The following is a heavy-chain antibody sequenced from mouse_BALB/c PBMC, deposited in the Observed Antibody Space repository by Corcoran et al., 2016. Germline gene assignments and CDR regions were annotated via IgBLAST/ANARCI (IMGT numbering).Heavy chain of an antibody. CDR1: GYTFTSYV. V-gene: IGHV1S136*01. D-gene: IGHD2-1*01. Sequence: EVQLQQSGPELVKPGVSVKMSCKASGYTFTSYVIHWVKQKPGQGLEWVGYFYPYNDNTKYNEKFKGKATLTSDKSSSTAYMELFSLTSEDSAVYYCAREVPGGNPFDYWGQGTTLTVSS. CDR3: AREVPGGNPFDY. J-gene: IGHJ2*01. CDR2: FYPYNDNT.